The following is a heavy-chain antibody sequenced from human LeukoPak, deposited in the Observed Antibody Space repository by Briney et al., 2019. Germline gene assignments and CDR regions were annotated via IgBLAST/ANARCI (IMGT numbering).Heavy chain of an antibody. CDR1: GGSISSGSHY. D-gene: IGHD5-24*01. CDR2: IYYSGST. V-gene: IGHV4-39*07. CDR3: ARVTRWLPDGY. J-gene: IGHJ4*02. Sequence: SETLSLTCTVSGGSISSGSHYWGWIRQPSGKGLERIGSIYYSGSTYYNPSLKSRVTISIDTSKTQFSLRLSSVTAADTAVYYCARVTRWLPDGYWGQGTLVTVSS.